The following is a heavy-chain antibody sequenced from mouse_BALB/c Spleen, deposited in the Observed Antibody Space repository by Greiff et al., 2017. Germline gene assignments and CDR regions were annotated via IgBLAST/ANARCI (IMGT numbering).Heavy chain of an antibody. D-gene: IGHD2-10*01. CDR3: ATYYGNYRAWFAY. CDR1: GFTFSSYA. V-gene: IGHV5-9-4*01. Sequence: EVKLQESGGGLVKPGGSLKLSCAASGFTFSSYAMSWVRQSPEKRLEWVAEISSGGSYTYYPDTVTGRFTISRDNAKNTLYLEMSSLRSEDTAMYYCATYYGNYRAWFAYWGQGTLVTVSA. J-gene: IGHJ3*01. CDR2: ISSGGSYT.